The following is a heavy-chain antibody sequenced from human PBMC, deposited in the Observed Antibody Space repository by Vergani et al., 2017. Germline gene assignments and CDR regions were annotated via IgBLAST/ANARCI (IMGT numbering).Heavy chain of an antibody. CDR2: ISRSDGRT. Sequence: EVQLLESGGGLVQPGGSLRLSCAASGFTFSSYAISWVRQAPGKGLEWVSAISRSDGRTNSADRVKGRFNISRDTSKNTLYLQMNSLRAEDTAVYYCAEDKSGNYIFDYWGQGTLVTVSS. CDR1: GFTFSSYA. CDR3: AEDKSGNYIFDY. D-gene: IGHD1-7*01. J-gene: IGHJ4*02. V-gene: IGHV3-23*01.